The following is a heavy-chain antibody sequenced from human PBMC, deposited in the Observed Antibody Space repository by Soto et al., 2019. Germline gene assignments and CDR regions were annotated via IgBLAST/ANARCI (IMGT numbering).Heavy chain of an antibody. CDR1: GGTFSSYA. Sequence: QVQLVQSGAEVKRPGSSVKVSCKASGGTFSSYAISWVRQAPGHGLEWMGGIVPTFGSADYAHTFQGRVTITADESTNTVNMELSSLTSDDAALYYCARDTCPVFDGSGYYQRGLISWGQGTLVSVSA. J-gene: IGHJ4*02. CDR2: IVPTFGSA. CDR3: ARDTCPVFDGSGYYQRGLIS. V-gene: IGHV1-69*01. D-gene: IGHD3-22*01.